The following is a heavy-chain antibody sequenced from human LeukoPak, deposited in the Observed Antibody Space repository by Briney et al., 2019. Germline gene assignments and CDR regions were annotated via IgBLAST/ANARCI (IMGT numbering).Heavy chain of an antibody. CDR1: GGTFSSYA. D-gene: IGHD6-13*01. CDR3: AREEEIAAGSFDY. CDR2: IILIFGTA. V-gene: IGHV1-69*13. J-gene: IGHJ4*02. Sequence: SVKVSCKASGGTFSSYAISWVRQAPGQGLEWMGGIILIFGTANYAQKFQGRVTITADESTSTAYMELSSLRSEDTAVYYCAREEEIAAGSFDYWGQGTLVTVSS.